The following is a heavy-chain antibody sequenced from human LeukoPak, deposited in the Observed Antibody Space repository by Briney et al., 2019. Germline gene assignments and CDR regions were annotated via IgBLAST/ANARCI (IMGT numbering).Heavy chain of an antibody. D-gene: IGHD2-21*02. V-gene: IGHV4-59*02. CDR2: IYSTGSA. CDR1: GGSVSNYY. Sequence: SETLSLTCTVSGGSVSNYYWSWIRQPPGKGLEWIAYIYSTGSAIYNPSLRSRVTISVDTSNNHFSLKLNSVTAADTAVYFCARWPLTDLSFDVWGQGTMVTVSS. CDR3: ARWPLTDLSFDV. J-gene: IGHJ3*01.